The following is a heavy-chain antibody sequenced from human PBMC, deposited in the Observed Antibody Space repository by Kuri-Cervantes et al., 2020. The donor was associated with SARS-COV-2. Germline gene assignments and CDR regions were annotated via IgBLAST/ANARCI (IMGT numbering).Heavy chain of an antibody. J-gene: IGHJ4*02. CDR2: ISAYNGNT. D-gene: IGHD3-10*01. Sequence: ASVKVSCKASGYTFTSYGISWVRQAPGQGLEWMGWISAYNGNTNYAQELQGRVTMTTDTSTSTAYMELRSLRSDDTAVYYCARSTYYGSGSYPNRYYFDYWGQGTLVTVSS. CDR1: GYTFTSYG. V-gene: IGHV1-18*01. CDR3: ARSTYYGSGSYPNRYYFDY.